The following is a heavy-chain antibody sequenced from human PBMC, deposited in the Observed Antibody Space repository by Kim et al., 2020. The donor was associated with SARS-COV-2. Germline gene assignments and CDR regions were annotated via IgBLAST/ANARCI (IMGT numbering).Heavy chain of an antibody. CDR3: ARGDYYDSSGYDY. D-gene: IGHD3-22*01. V-gene: IGHV1-69*04. J-gene: IGHJ4*02. Sequence: YAKEFQGRVTITADKSTSTAYMELSSLRSEDTAVYYCARGDYYDSSGYDYWGQGTLVTVSS.